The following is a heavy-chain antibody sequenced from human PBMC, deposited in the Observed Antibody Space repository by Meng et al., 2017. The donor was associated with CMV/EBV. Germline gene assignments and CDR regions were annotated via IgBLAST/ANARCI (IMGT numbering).Heavy chain of an antibody. Sequence: SETLSLTCAVYGGSFSGYYWSWIRQPPGKGLEWIGEINHSGSTNYNPSLKSRVTISVDTSKNQFSLKLSSVTAADTAVYYCARGTHLTYYFWSGYYNYYYYGMDVWGQGTTVTVSS. CDR2: INHSGST. V-gene: IGHV4-34*01. D-gene: IGHD3-3*01. CDR1: GGSFSGYY. J-gene: IGHJ6*02. CDR3: ARGTHLTYYFWSGYYNYYYYGMDV.